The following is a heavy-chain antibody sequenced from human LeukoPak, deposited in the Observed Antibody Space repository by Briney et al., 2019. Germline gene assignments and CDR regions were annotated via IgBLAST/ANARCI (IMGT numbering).Heavy chain of an antibody. CDR1: GFTFSRYG. Sequence: PGGSLSHPCAASGFTFSRYGMHWVRQAPGKGLEWVAVIWYDGSNKYYADSVKGRFTISRDNSKNTLYLQMNSLRAEDTAVYYCARDTDDDYVPLDYWGQGTLVTVSS. J-gene: IGHJ4*02. CDR3: ARDTDDDYVPLDY. D-gene: IGHD4-17*01. CDR2: IWYDGSNK. V-gene: IGHV3-33*01.